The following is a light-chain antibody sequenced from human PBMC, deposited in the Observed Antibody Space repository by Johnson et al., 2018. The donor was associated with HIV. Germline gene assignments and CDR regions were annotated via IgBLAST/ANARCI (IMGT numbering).Light chain of an antibody. J-gene: IGLJ1*01. Sequence: QSMLTQPPSVSAAPGQKVTISCSGSSSNIGNNYVSWYQQLPGTAPKLLIYENNKRPSGIPDRFSASKSGTSATLGITGLQPRDEADYYCGAWDSSLSAHYVFGTGTKVTVL. V-gene: IGLV1-51*02. CDR2: ENN. CDR3: GAWDSSLSAHYV. CDR1: SSNIGNNY.